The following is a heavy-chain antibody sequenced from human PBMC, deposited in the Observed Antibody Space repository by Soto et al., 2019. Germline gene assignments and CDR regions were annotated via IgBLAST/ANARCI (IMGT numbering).Heavy chain of an antibody. J-gene: IGHJ2*01. CDR3: AREYSSSAQYLYFDV. Sequence: QVQLVQSGAEVKKPGSSVKVSCKVSGGTFSSYAIGWVRQAPGQGLEWMGGIIPINGTVNYAQKFQGRDPITAYESTTTVYMELSSLRYEYTAVYYCAREYSSSAQYLYFDVWGRGTLVTVSS. CDR1: GGTFSSYA. CDR2: IIPINGTV. D-gene: IGHD6-6*01. V-gene: IGHV1-69*01.